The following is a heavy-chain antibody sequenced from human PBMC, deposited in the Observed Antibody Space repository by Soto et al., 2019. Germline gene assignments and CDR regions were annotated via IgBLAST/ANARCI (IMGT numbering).Heavy chain of an antibody. Sequence: PGGSLRLSCAASGFTFSSYAMSWVRQAPGKGLEWVSAISGSGGSTYYADSVKGRFTISRDNSKNTLYLQMNSLRAEDTAVYYCAKDGHIVVATANGPTSYTWGQGTLVTVSS. CDR3: AKDGHIVVATANGPTSYT. J-gene: IGHJ4*02. CDR2: ISGSGGST. V-gene: IGHV3-23*01. CDR1: GFTFSSYA. D-gene: IGHD2-21*02.